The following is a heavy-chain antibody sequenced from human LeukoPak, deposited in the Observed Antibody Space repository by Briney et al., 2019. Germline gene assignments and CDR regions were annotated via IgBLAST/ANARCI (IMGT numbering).Heavy chain of an antibody. CDR3: AKDRPAVYSSSWPHFLDS. V-gene: IGHV3-23*01. Sequence: GGSLRLSCAAPGFTFDDYGMSSVRQAPGKGVGLDSGIRGSGGSTYLAASVKGRFTVSSDKSKIHVYLQTNSLRPGRPSVCECAKDRPAVYSSSWPHFLDSWGQGTLVTVSS. D-gene: IGHD6-13*01. J-gene: IGHJ4*02. CDR1: GFTFDDYG. CDR2: IRGSGGST.